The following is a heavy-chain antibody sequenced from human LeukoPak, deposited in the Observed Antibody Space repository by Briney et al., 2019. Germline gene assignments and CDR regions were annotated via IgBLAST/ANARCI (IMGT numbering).Heavy chain of an antibody. V-gene: IGHV4-59*08. Sequence: SETLSLTCSVSGGSISNYYWNWIRQPPGKGLEWIGNIYYSGSTNYNPSLKSRVTISVDTSKNQFSLRLSSVTAADTAVYYCASNKGQWLFSDWGQGTLVTVSS. D-gene: IGHD6-19*01. CDR1: GGSISNYY. CDR3: ASNKGQWLFSD. J-gene: IGHJ4*02. CDR2: IYYSGST.